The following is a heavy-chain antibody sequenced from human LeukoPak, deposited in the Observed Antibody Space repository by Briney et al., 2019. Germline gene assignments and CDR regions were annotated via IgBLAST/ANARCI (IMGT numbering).Heavy chain of an antibody. J-gene: IGHJ6*04. CDR1: GFTFSSYE. CDR3: AKSTRAVMAMMDV. D-gene: IGHD3-16*01. Sequence: GGSLRLSCAASGFTFSSYEMNWVRQAPGKGLEWVSYISSSGSTIYYADSVKGRFTISRDNSKNTLYLQMNSLRAEDTAVYFCAKSTRAVMAMMDVWGKGTTVTVSS. CDR2: ISSSGSTI. V-gene: IGHV3-48*03.